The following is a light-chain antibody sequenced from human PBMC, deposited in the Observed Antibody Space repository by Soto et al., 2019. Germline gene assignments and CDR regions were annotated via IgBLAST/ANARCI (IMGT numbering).Light chain of an antibody. V-gene: IGKV3-20*01. Sequence: EIVLTQSPATLSLSPGERATLSCRASQSVSSSYLAWYQQKPGQAPRLLIYGASSRATGIPDRFSGSGSGTDLTLTISRLEPEDFAVYYCQKYGSSPPITVGGGTKVDIK. CDR3: QKYGSSPPIT. CDR2: GAS. CDR1: QSVSSSY. J-gene: IGKJ4*01.